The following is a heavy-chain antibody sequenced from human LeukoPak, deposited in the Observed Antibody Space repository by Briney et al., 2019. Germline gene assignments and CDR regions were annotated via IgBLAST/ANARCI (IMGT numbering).Heavy chain of an antibody. J-gene: IGHJ3*02. CDR1: GFTFSSYS. Sequence: GGSLRLSCAASGFTFSSYSMNWVRQAPGKGLEWVSYISSSSSTIYYADSVKGRFTISRDNAKNSLYLQMNSLRAEDKAVYYCATSVSGGSYRRDAFDIWGQGTMVTVSS. D-gene: IGHD3-16*02. CDR2: ISSSSSTI. CDR3: ATSVSGGSYRRDAFDI. V-gene: IGHV3-48*04.